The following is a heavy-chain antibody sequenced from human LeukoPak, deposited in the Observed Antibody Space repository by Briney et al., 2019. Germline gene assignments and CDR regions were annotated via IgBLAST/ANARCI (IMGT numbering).Heavy chain of an antibody. Sequence: SQTLSLTCAISGDSVSSNSVTWNWIRQSPSRGLEWLGRTYYRSTWYNDYAVSVRGRIAVNPDTSKNQFSLRLNSVTPEDTAVYYCARRLTQYDCFDPWGQGILVTVSS. J-gene: IGHJ5*02. D-gene: IGHD2-2*01. V-gene: IGHV6-1*01. CDR2: TYYRSTWYN. CDR3: ARRLTQYDCFDP. CDR1: GDSVSSNSVT.